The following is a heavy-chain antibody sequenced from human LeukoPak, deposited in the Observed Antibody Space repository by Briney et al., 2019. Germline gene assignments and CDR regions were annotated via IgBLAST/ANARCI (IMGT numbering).Heavy chain of an antibody. CDR3: AKDRLNRFCSAGSCSTTSDY. CDR2: ITGSTRTT. D-gene: IGHD2-15*01. CDR1: GFTFSSYG. J-gene: IGHJ4*02. Sequence: PGGSLRLSCAASGFTFSSYGMNWVRQAPGQGLEWVSAITGSTRTTYYADSVKGRFTVSRDNSKNTLYLQMNSLRAEDTAVYYCAKDRLNRFCSAGSCSTTSDYWGQGTLVTVSS. V-gene: IGHV3-23*01.